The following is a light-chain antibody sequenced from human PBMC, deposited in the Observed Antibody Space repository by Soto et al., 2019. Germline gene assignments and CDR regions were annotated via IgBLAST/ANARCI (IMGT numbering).Light chain of an antibody. CDR2: DAS. Sequence: EIMLTQSPATLSLSPGETATLSCRANQLISNYLAWYQQKPGQAPRLLIYDASNRATGIPARFSGSGSGTDFTLTISSLEPEDFAVYYCQQRSNWPPTFGQGTKV. V-gene: IGKV3-11*01. CDR3: QQRSNWPPT. CDR1: QLISNY. J-gene: IGKJ1*01.